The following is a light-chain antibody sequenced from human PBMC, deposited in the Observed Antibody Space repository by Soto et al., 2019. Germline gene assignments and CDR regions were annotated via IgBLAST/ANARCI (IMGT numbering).Light chain of an antibody. CDR3: CSFAGSSTVV. V-gene: IGLV2-23*02. Sequence: QSALTQPASVSGSPGQSITISCTGTSSDVGSYNLVSWYQPHPGKAPKLMIYDVSKRPSGVSNRFSGSRSGNTASLTISGRQAEDEADYYCCSFAGSSTVVFGGGTKLTVL. CDR2: DVS. CDR1: SSDVGSYNL. J-gene: IGLJ2*01.